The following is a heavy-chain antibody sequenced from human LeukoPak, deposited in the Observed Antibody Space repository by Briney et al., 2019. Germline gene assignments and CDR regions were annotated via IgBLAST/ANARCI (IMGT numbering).Heavy chain of an antibody. J-gene: IGHJ4*02. CDR1: GFTFSSYA. V-gene: IGHV3-30-3*01. CDR3: ARAPDFWSGYPGY. Sequence: PGRSLRLSCAASGFTFSSYAMHWVRQAPGKGLEWVAVISYDGSNKYYADSVKGRFTISRDNSKNTLYLQMNSLRAEDTAVYYCARAPDFWSGYPGYWGQGTLVTVSS. D-gene: IGHD3-3*01. CDR2: ISYDGSNK.